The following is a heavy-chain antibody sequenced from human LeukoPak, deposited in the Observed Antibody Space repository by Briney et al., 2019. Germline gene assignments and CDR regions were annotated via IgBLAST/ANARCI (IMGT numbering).Heavy chain of an antibody. V-gene: IGHV3-7*01. CDR3: ARGGGRKNYYDSSGYLDY. CDR1: GFTFSSYW. D-gene: IGHD3-22*01. CDR2: IKQDGSGK. J-gene: IGHJ4*02. Sequence: SGGSLRLSCAASGFTFSSYWMSWVRQAPGKGLEWVANIKQDGSGKYYVDSVKGRFTISRDNAKNALYLQMNSLRAEDTAVYYCARGGGRKNYYDSSGYLDYWGQGTLVTVSS.